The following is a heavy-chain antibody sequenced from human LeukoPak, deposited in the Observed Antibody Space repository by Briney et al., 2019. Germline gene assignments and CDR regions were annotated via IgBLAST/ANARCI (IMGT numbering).Heavy chain of an antibody. CDR1: GFTFSSYS. V-gene: IGHV3-48*01. CDR3: VGDTHMVTGGAFDI. Sequence: GGSLRLSCAASGFTFSSYSMNWVRQAPGRGLEWISYISTSTWTIYYTDSVKGRFSVSRDNARNSLYLQMNSLRVEDTAVYYCVGDTHMVTGGAFDIWGQGTVVTVSS. J-gene: IGHJ3*02. CDR2: ISTSTWTI. D-gene: IGHD7-27*01.